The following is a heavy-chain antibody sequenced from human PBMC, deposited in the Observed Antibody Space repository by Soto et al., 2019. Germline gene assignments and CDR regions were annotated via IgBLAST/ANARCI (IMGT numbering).Heavy chain of an antibody. Sequence: GSLRLSCAASGFTFSSYAMHWVRQAPGKGLEWVAVISYDGSNKYYADSVKGRFTISRDNSKNTLYLQMNSLRAEDTAVYYCARDYFIAARARPHYYYYGMDVWGQGTTVTVSS. CDR2: ISYDGSNK. CDR3: ARDYFIAARARPHYYYYGMDV. V-gene: IGHV3-30-3*01. D-gene: IGHD6-6*01. CDR1: GFTFSSYA. J-gene: IGHJ6*02.